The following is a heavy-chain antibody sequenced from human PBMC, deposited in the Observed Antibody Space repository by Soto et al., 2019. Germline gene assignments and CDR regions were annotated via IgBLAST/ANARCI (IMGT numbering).Heavy chain of an antibody. CDR3: ARGWFGPDV. J-gene: IGHJ6*04. Sequence: PGGSLRLSCAASGFTFSSYWMHWVRQAPGKGLVWVSRINTDGSATSYADSVKCRFTSSRDNAKNTVYLQMNSLRVEDTAIYYCARGWFGPDVWGKGTTVTVSS. CDR2: INTDGSAT. CDR1: GFTFSSYW. V-gene: IGHV3-74*01. D-gene: IGHD3-10*01.